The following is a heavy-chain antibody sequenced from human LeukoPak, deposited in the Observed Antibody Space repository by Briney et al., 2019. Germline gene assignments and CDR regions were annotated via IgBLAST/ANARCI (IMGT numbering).Heavy chain of an antibody. CDR2: IYYSGST. V-gene: IGHV4-59*01. CDR1: GGSISSYY. D-gene: IGHD3-10*01. Sequence: SETLSLTCTVSGGSISSYYWSWIRQPPGKGLEWVGYIYYSGSTNYNPSLKSRITITVDTSKNQFSLKLSSVTGADTAVYYCARETVWFGDTRNGYYGMDVWGQGTTVTVSS. CDR3: ARETVWFGDTRNGYYGMDV. J-gene: IGHJ6*02.